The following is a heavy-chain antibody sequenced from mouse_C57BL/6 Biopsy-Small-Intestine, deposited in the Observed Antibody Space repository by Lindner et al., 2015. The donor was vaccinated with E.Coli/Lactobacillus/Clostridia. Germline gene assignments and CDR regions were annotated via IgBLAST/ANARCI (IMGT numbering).Heavy chain of an antibody. Sequence: VQLQESGAELARPGASVKLSCKASDYIFTNYGLSWVKQRTGQGLEWIGEIYPRNGNTYYNENFKGKATLTADKSSSTAYMQLSSLTSEDSAVYFCARVYDGYRYVMDYWGQGTSVTVSS. J-gene: IGHJ4*01. D-gene: IGHD2-3*01. CDR1: DYIFTNYG. CDR3: ARVYDGYRYVMDY. CDR2: IYPRNGNT. V-gene: IGHV1-81*01.